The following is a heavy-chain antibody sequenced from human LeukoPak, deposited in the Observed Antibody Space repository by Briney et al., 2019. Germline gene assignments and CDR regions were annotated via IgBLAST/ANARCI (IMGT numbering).Heavy chain of an antibody. Sequence: ASVKVSCKASGYTFTGYYMHWVRQAPGQGLEWMGWINPNSGGTNYAQKFQGRVTITTDESTSTAYMELSSLRSEDTAVHYCARDDDNWFFDYWGQGTLVTVSS. CDR2: INPNSGGT. V-gene: IGHV1-2*02. CDR3: ARDDDNWFFDY. J-gene: IGHJ4*02. D-gene: IGHD1-20*01. CDR1: GYTFTGYY.